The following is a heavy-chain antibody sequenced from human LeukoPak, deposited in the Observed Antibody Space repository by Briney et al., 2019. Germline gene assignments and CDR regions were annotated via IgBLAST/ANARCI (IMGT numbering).Heavy chain of an antibody. J-gene: IGHJ4*02. V-gene: IGHV3-30-3*01. CDR2: ISYDGSNK. CDR3: ARDHPFQAAGLDY. D-gene: IGHD6-19*01. CDR1: GFTFSSYA. Sequence: GRSLRLSCAASGFTFSSYAMHWVRQAPGKGLEWVAVISYDGSNKYYADSVKGRFTISGDNSKNTLYLQMNSLRAEDTAVYYCARDHPFQAAGLDYWGQGTLVTVSS.